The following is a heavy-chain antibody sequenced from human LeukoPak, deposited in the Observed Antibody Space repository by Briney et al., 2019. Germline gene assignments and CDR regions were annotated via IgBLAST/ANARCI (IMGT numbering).Heavy chain of an antibody. J-gene: IGHJ5*02. CDR1: GASITNNTYY. CDR2: ISYSGST. V-gene: IGHV4-39*07. D-gene: IGHD2-15*01. Sequence: PSETLSLTCSVSGASITNNTYYWGWFRQPPGKRLEWVGSISYSGSTYYNPSLKSRLTIFVDTSKNQFSLKLSSVTAADTAVYYCARVKENCSGGSCNNWFDPWGQGTLVTVSS. CDR3: ARVKENCSGGSCNNWFDP.